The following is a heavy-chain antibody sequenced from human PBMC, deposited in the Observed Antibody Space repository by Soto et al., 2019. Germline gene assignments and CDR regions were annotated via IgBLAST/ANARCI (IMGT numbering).Heavy chain of an antibody. J-gene: IGHJ5*02. CDR3: ASIVVVVAASGSAP. D-gene: IGHD2-15*01. CDR1: GGSISSSSYY. CDR2: IYYSGST. Sequence: SETLSLTCTVSGGSISSSSYYWGWIRQPPGKGLEWIGSIYYSGSTYYNPSLKSRVTISVDTPKNQFSLKLSSVTAADTAVYYCASIVVVVAASGSAPWGQGTLVTVSS. V-gene: IGHV4-39*01.